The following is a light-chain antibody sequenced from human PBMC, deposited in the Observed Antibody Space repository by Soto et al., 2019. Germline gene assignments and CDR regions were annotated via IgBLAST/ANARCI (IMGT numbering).Light chain of an antibody. CDR2: GNS. Sequence: QSVLTQPPSASGAPGQRVTISCIGSSSNIGAGYDVHWYQQLPGTAPKLLIYGNSNRPSGVPDRFSGSKSGTSASLAITGLQAEDEADYYCQSYDSSLSGLVVFGGGTKLTVL. J-gene: IGLJ2*01. CDR1: SSNIGAGYD. V-gene: IGLV1-40*01. CDR3: QSYDSSLSGLVV.